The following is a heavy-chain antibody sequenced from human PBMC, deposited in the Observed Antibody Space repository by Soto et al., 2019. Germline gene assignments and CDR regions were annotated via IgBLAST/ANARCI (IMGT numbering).Heavy chain of an antibody. V-gene: IGHV2-5*02. J-gene: IGHJ3*01. CDR1: GFSLSTSGVA. Sequence: QITLKESGPTVVKPTQTLTLTCTLSGFSLSTSGVAVGWIRQPPGKAPEWLALTFWDDDKRYSPSLKSMLTITKDTSKNQVVLTMTNMDHVDTATYYGGHRWSRFSKYFDVWGQGTMVTVSS. CDR2: TFWDDDK. CDR3: GHRWSRFSKYFDV. D-gene: IGHD3-3*01.